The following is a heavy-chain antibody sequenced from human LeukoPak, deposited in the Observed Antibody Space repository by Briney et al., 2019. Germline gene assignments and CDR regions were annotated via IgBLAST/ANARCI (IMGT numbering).Heavy chain of an antibody. CDR1: GFTFSSYS. CDR2: ISSSSSYI. J-gene: IGHJ4*02. CDR3: AREREYYYDSSGLDFDY. Sequence: GGSLRLSCAASGFTFSSYSMNWVRQAPGKGLEWVSSISSSSSYIYCADSVKGRFTISRDNAKNSLYLQMNSLRAEDTAVYYCAREREYYYDSSGLDFDYWGQGTLVTVSS. V-gene: IGHV3-21*01. D-gene: IGHD3-22*01.